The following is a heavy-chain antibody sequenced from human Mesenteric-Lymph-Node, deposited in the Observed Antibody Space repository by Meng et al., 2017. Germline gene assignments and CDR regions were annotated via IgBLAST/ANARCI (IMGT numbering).Heavy chain of an antibody. CDR3: ARGCLGCDSSGYYFR. V-gene: IGHV4-34*01. CDR2: INHSGST. CDR1: GGCFSGYY. J-gene: IGHJ4*02. Sequence: SQTLSLTCAVYGGCFSGYYWSWTRQPPGKGLEWIEEINHSGSTNYNPSLKSRVTISVDTSKNQFSLKLSSVTAADTAVYYCARGCLGCDSSGYYFRWGQGTLVTVSS. D-gene: IGHD3-22*01.